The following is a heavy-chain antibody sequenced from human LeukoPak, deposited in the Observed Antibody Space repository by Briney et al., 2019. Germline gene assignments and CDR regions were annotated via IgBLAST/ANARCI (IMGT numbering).Heavy chain of an antibody. CDR3: SIYCSGGSCYSTGKYYFDY. V-gene: IGHV1-18*01. CDR2: ISAHNGNT. Sequence: SVKVSCKASGYTFTSYGISWVRQAPGQGLEWMGWISAHNGNTNYAQKLQGRVTMTTDTSTSTAYMELRSLRSDDTAVYYCSIYCSGGSCYSTGKYYFDYWGQGTLVTVSS. D-gene: IGHD2-15*01. J-gene: IGHJ4*02. CDR1: GYTFTSYG.